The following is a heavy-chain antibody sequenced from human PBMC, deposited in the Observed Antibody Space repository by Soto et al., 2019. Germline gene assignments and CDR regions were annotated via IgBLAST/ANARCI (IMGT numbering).Heavy chain of an antibody. CDR2: INAGNGNT. CDR1: GYTFTSYA. CDR3: AADTTLVNWFDP. J-gene: IGHJ5*02. D-gene: IGHD1-26*01. V-gene: IGHV1-3*01. Sequence: QVQLVQSGAEVKKPGASVKVSCKASGYTFTSYAMHWVRQAPGQRLEWMGWINAGNGNTKYSQKFQGRVTITRDTSASTAYMELSSLRSEDTAVYYCAADTTLVNWFDPWGQGTLVTVSS.